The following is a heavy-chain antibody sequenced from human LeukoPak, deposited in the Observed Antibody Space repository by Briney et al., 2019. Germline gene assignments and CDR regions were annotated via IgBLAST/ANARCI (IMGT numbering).Heavy chain of an antibody. D-gene: IGHD6-19*01. CDR2: INPSSGGT. CDR1: GYTFTGYH. J-gene: IGHJ3*02. V-gene: IGHV1-2*06. Sequence: SVKVSCKASGYTFTGYHMHWVRQAPGQGLEWMGRINPSSGGTNYAQKFQGRVTMTRDTSISTAYMEMSRLRSDDTAVYYCAFGITVAANDAFDIWGQGTMVTVSS. CDR3: AFGITVAANDAFDI.